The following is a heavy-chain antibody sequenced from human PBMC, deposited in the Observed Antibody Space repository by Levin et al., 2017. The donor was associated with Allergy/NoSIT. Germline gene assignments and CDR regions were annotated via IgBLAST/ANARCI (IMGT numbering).Heavy chain of an antibody. V-gene: IGHV3-11*01. CDR2: ISSSGSTI. CDR1: GFTFSDYY. CDR3: AREKRYYYGSGSYYNPYYFDY. Sequence: PGGSLRLSCAASGFTFSDYYMSWIRQAPGKGLEWVSYISSSGSTIYYADSVKGRFTISRDNAKNSLYLQMNSLRAEDTAVYYCAREKRYYYGSGSYYNPYYFDYWGQGTLVTVSS. J-gene: IGHJ4*02. D-gene: IGHD3-10*01.